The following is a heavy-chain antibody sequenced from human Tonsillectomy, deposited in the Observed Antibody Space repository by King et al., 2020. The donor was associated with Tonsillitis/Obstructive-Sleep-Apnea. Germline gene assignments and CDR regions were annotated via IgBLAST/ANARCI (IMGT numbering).Heavy chain of an antibody. J-gene: IGHJ4*02. CDR2: IKQDGSEK. CDR3: ARDRGDSYYDFWSGYYSLDY. V-gene: IGHV3-7*01. Sequence: VQLVESGGGLVQPGGSLRLSCAASGFTFSSYWMSWVLQAPGKGREWVANIKQDGSEKYYVDSVKGRFTISRDNAKNSLYLQMNSLRAEDTAVYYCARDRGDSYYDFWSGYYSLDYWGQGTLVTVSS. D-gene: IGHD3-3*01. CDR1: GFTFSSYW.